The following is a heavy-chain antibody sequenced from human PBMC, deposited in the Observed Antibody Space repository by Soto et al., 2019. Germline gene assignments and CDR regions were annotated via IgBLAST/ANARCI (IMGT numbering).Heavy chain of an antibody. CDR3: ARRPPVILNYFDS. J-gene: IGHJ4*02. V-gene: IGHV2-5*02. Sequence: QITLQESGPTLVKPTQTLTLTCSVSGFSLSTSGVGVGWIRQSPGKALEWLALIYWDADKRYRPALQDRLIITKDTSKHQVVLAMTNVGPVDTATYYCARRPPVILNYFDSLGQGTLVTVSS. CDR1: GFSLSTSGVG. CDR2: IYWDADK.